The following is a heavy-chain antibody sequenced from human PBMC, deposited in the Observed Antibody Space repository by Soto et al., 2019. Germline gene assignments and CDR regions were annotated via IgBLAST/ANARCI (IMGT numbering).Heavy chain of an antibody. CDR2: ITTSSSTM. D-gene: IGHD1-1*01. Sequence: GGSLRLSCAASGFTFSSNSMYWVRQAAGKGLEWVSYITTSSSTMYYADSVKGRFTVSRDNAKNSLYLQMNSLRAEDTAVYYCARGYGIGTTTGLDYWGQGTLVTVSS. J-gene: IGHJ4*02. CDR1: GFTFSSNS. CDR3: ARGYGIGTTTGLDY. V-gene: IGHV3-48*01.